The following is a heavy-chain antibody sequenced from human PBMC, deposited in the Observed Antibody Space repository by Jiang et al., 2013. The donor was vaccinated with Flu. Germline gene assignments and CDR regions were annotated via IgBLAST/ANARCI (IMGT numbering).Heavy chain of an antibody. CDR2: IYFSGNV. D-gene: IGHD6-25*01. Sequence: GSGLVKPSQTLSLTCTVSGDSITSGGYYWSWIRQLPGKGLEWIGYIYFSGNVDHNPSLQSRVTLGVDTSKNQLSLNLTSVTAADTAVYFCARTQGRAAVFDYWGQGALVTVSS. J-gene: IGHJ4*02. V-gene: IGHV4-31*03. CDR3: ARTQGRAAVFDY. CDR1: GDSITSGGYY.